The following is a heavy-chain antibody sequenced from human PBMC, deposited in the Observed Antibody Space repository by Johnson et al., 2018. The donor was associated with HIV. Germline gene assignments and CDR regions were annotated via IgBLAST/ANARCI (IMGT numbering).Heavy chain of an antibody. CDR3: ARVRRSGWYDNDAVDS. D-gene: IGHD6-19*01. J-gene: IGHJ3*02. CDR1: GFTFSSYC. CDR2: ILFDGVYK. Sequence: VQVVESGGGVVQPGRSLRLSCAASGFTFSSYCMHWVRQAPGKGLEWVAVILFDGVYKHYAESVKGRFTISRDNSKNTLYLQMNSLRGEDTAVYYCARVRRSGWYDNDAVDSWGQGTMVTVSS. V-gene: IGHV3-30-3*02.